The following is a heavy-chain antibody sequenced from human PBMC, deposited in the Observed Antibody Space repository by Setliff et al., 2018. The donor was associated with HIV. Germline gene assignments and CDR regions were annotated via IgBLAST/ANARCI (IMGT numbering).Heavy chain of an antibody. Sequence: PSETLSLTCTVSGGSISSHFWTWIRQPAGKGLEWIGRFRPTGNAYYANPYYNPSLKSRVSMSVDTSKSQFSLKLNSVTAADTAVYYCAKRVDTTMDDYYYVDIWGTGITVTVSS. CDR3: AKRVDTTMDDYYYVDI. V-gene: IGHV4-4*07. D-gene: IGHD5-18*01. CDR1: GGSISSHF. J-gene: IGHJ6*03. CDR2: FRPTGNAYYANP.